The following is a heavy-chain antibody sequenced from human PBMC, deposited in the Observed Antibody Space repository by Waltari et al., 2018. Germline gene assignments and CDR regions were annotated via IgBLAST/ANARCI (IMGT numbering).Heavy chain of an antibody. Sequence: HVQLVESGGGVVQPGRSLSLSCAASGFIFSSPAMHWVRQAPGKGLEWVAVISYDGSDKYYADSVKGRFSISRDNSRNTLYLQMNSLRAEDTAVYYCARLFVDLFTGAHGAFDVWGQGTMVTVSS. D-gene: IGHD3-9*01. CDR3: ARLFVDLFTGAHGAFDV. V-gene: IGHV3-30*04. J-gene: IGHJ3*01. CDR1: GFIFSSPA. CDR2: ISYDGSDK.